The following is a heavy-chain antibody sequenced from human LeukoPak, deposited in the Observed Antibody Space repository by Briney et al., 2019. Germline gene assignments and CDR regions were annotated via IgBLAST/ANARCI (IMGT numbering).Heavy chain of an antibody. Sequence: GSLRLSCAASGFTLSSYWMHWVRQAPGKGLEWIGYIYYSGSTNYNPSLKSRVTISVDTSKNQFSLKLSSVTAADTAVYYCARISSGWYADPWGQGTLVTVSS. CDR1: GFTLSSYW. CDR3: ARISSGWYADP. CDR2: IYYSGST. V-gene: IGHV4-59*01. D-gene: IGHD6-19*01. J-gene: IGHJ5*02.